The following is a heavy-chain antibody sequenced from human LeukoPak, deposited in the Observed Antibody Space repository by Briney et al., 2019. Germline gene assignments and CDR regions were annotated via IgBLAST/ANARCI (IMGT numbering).Heavy chain of an antibody. J-gene: IGHJ6*02. CDR3: ARDVSARAGSYSSYYYGMDV. CDR2: IYYSGST. Sequence: SETLSLTCTVSGGSISSYYWSWIRQPPGKGLEWIGYIYYSGSTNYNPSLKSRVTISVDTSKNQFSLKLSPVTAADTAVYYCARDVSARAGSYSSYYYGMDVWGQGTTVTVSS. CDR1: GGSISSYY. V-gene: IGHV4-59*01. D-gene: IGHD3-10*01.